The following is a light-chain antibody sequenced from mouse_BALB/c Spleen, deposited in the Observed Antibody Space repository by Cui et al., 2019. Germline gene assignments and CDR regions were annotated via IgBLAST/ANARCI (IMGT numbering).Light chain of an antibody. Sequence: QIVLTQSPAIMSASPGEKVTMTCSASSSVSYMYWYQQKPGSSPRLLMYDTSNLDSGVPVRFSGSGSGTSYSLTISRMEAEDAATYYCQQWSSYPRTFGGGTKLEIK. V-gene: IGKV4-55*01. CDR2: DTS. J-gene: IGKJ1*01. CDR1: SSVSY. CDR3: QQWSSYPRT.